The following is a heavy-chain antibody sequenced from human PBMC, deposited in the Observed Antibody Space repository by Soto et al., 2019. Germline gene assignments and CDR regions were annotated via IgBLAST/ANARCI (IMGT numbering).Heavy chain of an antibody. CDR2: IYFRGNT. Sequence: QVQLQESGPELVKPSQTLSLTCSVSGGSISSIDYYWTWIRQHPERGLEWIGNIYFRGNTYYNPSLESRITISLDTSKNQFSLSLSSVTAADTAVYYCAKEGGSYDSSRYLIRGAFDIWGQGTMVTVSS. J-gene: IGHJ3*02. CDR1: GGSISSIDYY. CDR3: AKEGGSYDSSRYLIRGAFDI. D-gene: IGHD3-22*01. V-gene: IGHV4-31*03.